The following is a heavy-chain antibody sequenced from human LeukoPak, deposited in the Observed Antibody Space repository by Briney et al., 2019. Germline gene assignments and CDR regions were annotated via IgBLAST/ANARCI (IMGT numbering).Heavy chain of an antibody. CDR3: ARDRGGGKPFDY. CDR2: ISGGGETT. J-gene: IGHJ4*02. CDR1: GFTFNSYE. D-gene: IGHD3-16*01. V-gene: IGHV3-48*03. Sequence: GGSLRLSCAASGFTFNSYEMNWVRQAPGKGLEWVSYISGGGETTYYADSVKGRFTIFRDNTKNSLFLRMNSLRAEDTAVYYCARDRGGGKPFDYWGQGTLVTVSS.